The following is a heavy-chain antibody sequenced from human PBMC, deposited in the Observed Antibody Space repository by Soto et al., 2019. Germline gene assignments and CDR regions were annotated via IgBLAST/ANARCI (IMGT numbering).Heavy chain of an antibody. J-gene: IGHJ4*02. CDR3: AKAPTYDFWSGYYTY. CDR2: ISGSGGST. V-gene: IGHV3-23*01. Sequence: LRLSCAASGFTFSSYAMSWVRQAPGKGLEWVSAISGSGGSTYYADSVKGRFTISRDNSKNTLYLQMNSLRAEDTAVYYCAKAPTYDFWSGYYTYWGQGTLVTVSS. D-gene: IGHD3-3*01. CDR1: GFTFSSYA.